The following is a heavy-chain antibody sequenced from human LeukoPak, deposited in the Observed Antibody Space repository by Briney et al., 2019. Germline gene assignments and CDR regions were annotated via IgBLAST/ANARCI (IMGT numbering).Heavy chain of an antibody. J-gene: IGHJ4*02. V-gene: IGHV4-34*01. D-gene: IGHD3-3*01. CDR1: GGSFSGYY. Sequence: SETLSLTCAFYGGSFSGYYWSWIRQPPGKGLEWIGEINHSGSTNYNPSLKSRVTISVDTSKNQFSLKLSSVTAADTAVYYCARMRFLEWLLYRYYFDYWGQGTLVTVSS. CDR3: ARMRFLEWLLYRYYFDY. CDR2: INHSGST.